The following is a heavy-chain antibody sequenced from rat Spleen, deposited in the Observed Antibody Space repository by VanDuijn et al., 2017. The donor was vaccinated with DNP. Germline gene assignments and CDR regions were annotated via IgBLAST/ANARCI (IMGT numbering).Heavy chain of an antibody. D-gene: IGHD3-1*01. J-gene: IGHJ2*01. CDR3: AATLGVPAH. CDR2: LNSAGST. Sequence: EVQLQESGPGLVKPSQSLSLTCSVTGYSITSNFRWSWIRKIPGNTLEGTGYLNSAGSTDYNPTLKSRISITRDTSKNQFFLQVNSLTTEDTATTHCAATLGVPAHWGTGVMVTVSS. CDR1: GYSITSNFR. V-gene: IGHV3-3*01.